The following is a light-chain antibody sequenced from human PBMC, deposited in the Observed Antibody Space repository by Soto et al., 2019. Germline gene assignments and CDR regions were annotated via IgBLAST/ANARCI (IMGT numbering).Light chain of an antibody. CDR3: SSYTTSNTRQIV. V-gene: IGLV2-14*01. CDR2: DVT. J-gene: IGLJ1*01. Sequence: QSALTQPASGPGSPGQSITISCTRTSNDIGGYNYVSWYQQHPGKAPKFIIYDVTNRPSGVSNPFSGSKSGNTASLTISGLQPEDEADYYCSSYTTSNTRQIVFGAGTKVTVL. CDR1: SNDIGGYNY.